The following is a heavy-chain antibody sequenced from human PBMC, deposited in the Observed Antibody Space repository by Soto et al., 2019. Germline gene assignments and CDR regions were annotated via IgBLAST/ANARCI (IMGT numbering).Heavy chain of an antibody. CDR1: GFTFSNYA. CDR2: ISFDGGTK. CDR3: ARRAAADVLSVAFDM. Sequence: QEHLVESGGGVVQPGRSLRLSCAASGFTFSNYAIHWVRQAPGKGLEWVALISFDGGTKYYADSVKGRFTLSRDNSKNTVSVEMNRLRDGDSAVYYCARRAAADVLSVAFDMWGLGTMVIVSS. J-gene: IGHJ3*02. D-gene: IGHD6-13*01. V-gene: IGHV3-30-3*01.